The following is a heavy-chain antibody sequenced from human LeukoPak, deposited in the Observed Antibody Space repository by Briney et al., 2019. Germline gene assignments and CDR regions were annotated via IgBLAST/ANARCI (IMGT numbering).Heavy chain of an antibody. D-gene: IGHD6-19*01. J-gene: IGHJ4*02. V-gene: IGHV3-30*02. CDR3: AKDPTRQWLVRPNFDY. CDR1: GFTFSSYG. CDR2: IRYDGSNK. Sequence: LPGGSLRLSCAASGFTFSSYGMHWVRQAPGKGLEWVAFIRYDGSNKYYADSVKGRFTISRDNSKNTLYLQMNSLRAEDTAVYYCAKDPTRQWLVRPNFDYWGQGTLVTVSS.